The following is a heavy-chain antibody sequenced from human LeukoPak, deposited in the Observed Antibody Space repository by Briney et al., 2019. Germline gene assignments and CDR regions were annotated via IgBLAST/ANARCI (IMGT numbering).Heavy chain of an antibody. Sequence: PSETLSLTCTVSGGSITSDHWNWIRQPPGKGLEWIWCIYYSGNTYYNPSLKSRVTISVDMSKNQFSLRLTSVTAADTAVYYCARKNDFDIWGQGTLVTVSS. D-gene: IGHD2/OR15-2a*01. V-gene: IGHV4-59*01. J-gene: IGHJ3*02. CDR2: IYYSGNT. CDR3: ARKNDFDI. CDR1: GGSITSDH.